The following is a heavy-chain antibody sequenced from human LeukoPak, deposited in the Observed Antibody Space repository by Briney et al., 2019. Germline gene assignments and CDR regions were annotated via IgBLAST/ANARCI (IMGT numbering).Heavy chain of an antibody. D-gene: IGHD5/OR15-5a*01. V-gene: IGHV3-74*03. CDR1: GFTFNDYW. CDR2: IKTDGSAM. Sequence: GGSLRLSCGGSGFTFNDYWIQWVRQAPGKGRVWISAIKTDGSAMQYTDSVKGRFAISRDNAKNTVYLQMNSLRDEDTAVYYCVRDRTVSTILDYWGQGTLVTVSS. J-gene: IGHJ4*02. CDR3: VRDRTVSTILDY.